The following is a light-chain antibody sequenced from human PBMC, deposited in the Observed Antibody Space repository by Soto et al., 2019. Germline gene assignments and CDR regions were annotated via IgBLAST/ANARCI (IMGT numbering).Light chain of an antibody. V-gene: IGLV1-44*01. CDR1: SSNIGSNT. Sequence: QSVLTQPPSASGTPGQRVTISCSGSSSNIGSNTVNWHQQLPGTAPKLLIYNNNQRPSGVPDRFSGSKSGTSASLAISGLQSEDEADYYCAAWDDSLNGVVFGGGTKVTVL. J-gene: IGLJ2*01. CDR3: AAWDDSLNGVV. CDR2: NNN.